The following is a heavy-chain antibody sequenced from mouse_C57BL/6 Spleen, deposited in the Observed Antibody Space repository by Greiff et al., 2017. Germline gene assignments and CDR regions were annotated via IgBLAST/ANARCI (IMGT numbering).Heavy chain of an antibody. D-gene: IGHD2-4*01. Sequence: VQLQQSGAELVRPGASVKLSCTASGFNINDDYMHWVKQRPEQGLGWIGWLDPDNGDTEYASQFQGKATITADTSSNTAYLQLSSLPSEDTAVYDCTTVRDYDAWVAYWGQGTLVTVSA. CDR1: GFNINDDY. V-gene: IGHV14-4*01. CDR2: LDPDNGDT. J-gene: IGHJ3*01. CDR3: TTVRDYDAWVAY.